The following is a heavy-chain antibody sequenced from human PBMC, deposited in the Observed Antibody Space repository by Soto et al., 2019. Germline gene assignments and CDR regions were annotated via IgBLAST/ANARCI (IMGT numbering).Heavy chain of an antibody. D-gene: IGHD2-21*02. CDR2: ISSTTNYI. CDR3: AREIVTAGGNNYFDP. V-gene: IGHV3-21*04. CDR1: GFTYTRYS. J-gene: IGHJ5*02. Sequence: PGGSLRLSCAASGFTYTRYSMNWVRQAPGKGLEWVSSISSTTNYIYYGDSMKGRFTISRDNAKNSLYLEMNSLRAADTAVYFCAREIVTAGGNNYFDPWGPGTLVTVSS.